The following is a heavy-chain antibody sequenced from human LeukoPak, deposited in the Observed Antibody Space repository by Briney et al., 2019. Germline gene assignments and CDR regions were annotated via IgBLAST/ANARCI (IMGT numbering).Heavy chain of an antibody. Sequence: GESLKISCRGSGYSFSSYWIGWVRQMPGKGLEWMGIIFLGDSDTRYSPSFQGQVIISADKSISTAYLQWSSLEASDTAIYYCARGFGYAGNYFDYWGQETLVTVSS. J-gene: IGHJ4*02. CDR2: IFLGDSDT. V-gene: IGHV5-51*01. CDR3: ARGFGYAGNYFDY. D-gene: IGHD5-18*01. CDR1: GYSFSSYW.